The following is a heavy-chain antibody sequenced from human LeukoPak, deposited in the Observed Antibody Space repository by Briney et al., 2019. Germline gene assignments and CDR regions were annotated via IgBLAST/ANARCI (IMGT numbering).Heavy chain of an antibody. J-gene: IGHJ4*02. CDR1: GGSISSGGHY. CDR2: MHYSGST. CDR3: ARASSYSGYDAYYFEY. Sequence: SDTLSLTCTVSGGSISSGGHYWGWIRQHPGKGLEWIGYMHYSGSTYYNASLKSRVTISVDTSKNQFSLKLSSVTAADTAVYYCARASSYSGYDAYYFEYWGQGTLVTVSS. V-gene: IGHV4-31*03. D-gene: IGHD5-12*01.